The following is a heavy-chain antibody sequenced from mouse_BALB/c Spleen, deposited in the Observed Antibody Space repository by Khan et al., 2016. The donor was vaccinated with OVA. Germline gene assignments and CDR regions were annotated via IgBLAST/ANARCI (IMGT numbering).Heavy chain of an antibody. V-gene: IGHV1-7*01. D-gene: IGHD1-1*01. CDR1: GYTFINYW. J-gene: IGHJ2*01. Sequence: QVQLKESGAELAKPGASVKMSCKASGYTFINYWILWVKQRPGQGLEWIGYINPSTAYTEYNQNFKDKATLNPDKSSRTAYMQLGSLTSEDSAVYYCASRSLRWDFYYWGQGTTLTFSS. CDR2: INPSTAYT. CDR3: ASRSLRWDFYY.